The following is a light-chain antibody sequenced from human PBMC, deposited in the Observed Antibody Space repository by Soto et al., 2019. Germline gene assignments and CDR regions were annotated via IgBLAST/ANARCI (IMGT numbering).Light chain of an antibody. CDR3: SSNTSSSTLV. CDR2: DVS. Sequence: QSALTQPASVSVYPGQSLTISCTGTSSDVGGSNYVSWYQQHPGKAPNLMIYDVSNRPSGVSNRFSGSKSGNTASLTISGLKADDEADSYGSSNTSSSTLVFGGGTKLTVL. J-gene: IGLJ2*01. CDR1: SSDVGGSNY. V-gene: IGLV2-14*03.